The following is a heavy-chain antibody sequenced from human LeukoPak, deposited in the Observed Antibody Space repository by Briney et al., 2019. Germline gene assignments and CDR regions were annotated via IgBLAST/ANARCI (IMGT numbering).Heavy chain of an antibody. Sequence: GASVKVSCKASGGTFSSYAISWVRQATGQGLEWMGWMNPNSGNTGYAQKFQGRVTMTRNTSISTAYMELSSLRSEDTAVYYCARGDQGRDYWGQGTLVTVSS. CDR3: ARGDQGRDY. J-gene: IGHJ4*02. V-gene: IGHV1-8*02. CDR1: GGTFSSYA. CDR2: MNPNSGNT.